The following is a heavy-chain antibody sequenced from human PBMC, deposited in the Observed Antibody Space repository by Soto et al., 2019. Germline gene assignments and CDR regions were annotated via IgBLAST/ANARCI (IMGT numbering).Heavy chain of an antibody. J-gene: IGHJ4*02. V-gene: IGHV2-5*02. CDR2: IYGDDDN. CDR3: ARSFAGSGELEFLDF. CDR1: GFSLTASGVA. D-gene: IGHD3-10*01. Sequence: QITLEASGPTLVKPTQTLTLSCSCSGFSLTASGVALGWIRQAPGKPLEWLALIYGDDDNRYRSSLTHRLTISVYISKDQVLLLISSMAAVYTAIYYCARSFAGSGELEFLDFWAQRTLVTAAS.